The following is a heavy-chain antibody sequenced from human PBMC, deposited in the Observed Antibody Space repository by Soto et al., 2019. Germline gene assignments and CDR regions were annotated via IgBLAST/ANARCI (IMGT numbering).Heavy chain of an antibody. D-gene: IGHD3-22*01. J-gene: IGHJ4*02. CDR3: ANNYDNTPFDY. V-gene: IGHV3-30*18. Sequence: QVLLVESGGGVVQPGTSLRLSCAASGFTFSRSAMHWIRQAPGKGLEWLSVISYDGSNIYYSDSVKGRFIISRDNSRNTLYLQMNSLRAEDTAVYYCANNYDNTPFDYWGQGTLVTVSS. CDR1: GFTFSRSA. CDR2: ISYDGSNI.